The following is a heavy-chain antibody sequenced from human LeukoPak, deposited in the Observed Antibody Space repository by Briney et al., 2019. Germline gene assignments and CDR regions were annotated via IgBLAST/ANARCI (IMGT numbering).Heavy chain of an antibody. CDR1: GFTFSSYW. CDR2: VNPQGTAT. V-gene: IGHV3-74*03. Sequence: GGSLRLSCAASGFTFSSYWMHWVRQAPGKGLVWVPRVNPQGTATTYADSVKGRFTISRDNAKDALHLQMDNLRVEDTAVYYCARARWSSTGWFLGYWGQGTLVTVSS. J-gene: IGHJ4*02. CDR3: ARARWSSTGWFLGY. D-gene: IGHD6-19*01.